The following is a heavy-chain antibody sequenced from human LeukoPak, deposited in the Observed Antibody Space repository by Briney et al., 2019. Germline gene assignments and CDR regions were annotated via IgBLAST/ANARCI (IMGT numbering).Heavy chain of an antibody. V-gene: IGHV3-30*04. CDR3: ARDGGGSSWSRGYFDY. CDR1: GFTFSSYA. Sequence: PGGSLRLSCAASGFTFSSYAMHWVRQAPGKGLEWVAVISYDGSNKYYADSVKGRFTISRDNSKNTLYLQMNSLRAEDTAVYYCARDGGGSSWSRGYFDYWGQGTLVTVSS. D-gene: IGHD6-13*01. CDR2: ISYDGSNK. J-gene: IGHJ4*02.